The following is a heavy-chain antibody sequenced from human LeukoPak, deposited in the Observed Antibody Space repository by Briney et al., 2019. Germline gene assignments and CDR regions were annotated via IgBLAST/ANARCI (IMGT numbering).Heavy chain of an antibody. V-gene: IGHV3-23*01. CDR2: ISCSVGST. J-gene: IGHJ3*02. CDR3: GKGEWLLPDDAFDI. CDR1: VFTFSSYA. Sequence: GGSLTLSCASSVFTFSSYAMSWVRQAPGKGLDWVSAISCSVGSTYYAGSVKGRFTISRDNSKNTLYLQMNSLRGEDTAVYYCGKGEWLLPDDAFDIWGQGTMVTVSS. D-gene: IGHD3-22*01.